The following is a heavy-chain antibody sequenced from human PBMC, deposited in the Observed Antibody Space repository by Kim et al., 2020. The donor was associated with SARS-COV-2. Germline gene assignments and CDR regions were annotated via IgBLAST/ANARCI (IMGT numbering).Heavy chain of an antibody. V-gene: IGHV4-39*01. CDR2: IYYSGST. Sequence: SETLSLTCTVSGGSISSSSYYWGWIRQSPGKGLEWIGSIYYSGSTYYNPSLKSRVTISVDTSKNQFSLKLSSVTAADTAVYYCARHVKGGVVAAYLLYYFDYWGQGTLVTVSS. CDR1: GGSISSSSYY. D-gene: IGHD2-15*01. CDR3: ARHVKGGVVAAYLLYYFDY. J-gene: IGHJ4*02.